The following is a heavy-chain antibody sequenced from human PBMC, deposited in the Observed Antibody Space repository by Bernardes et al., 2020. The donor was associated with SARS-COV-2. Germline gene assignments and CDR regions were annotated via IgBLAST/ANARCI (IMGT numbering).Heavy chain of an antibody. D-gene: IGHD3-10*01. J-gene: IGHJ4*02. CDR1: GFTFSTYW. V-gene: IGHV3-74*01. CDR2: VSPDGRST. Sequence: VWSLRLSCAASGFTFSTYWMHWVRQAPGKGLVWVSRVSPDGRSTNYADSVRGRFTISRDNTKNTLYLQMSSLSADDTAVYYCARGGGGRTYGFGDFRGQGILVTGSS. CDR3: ARGGGGRTYGFGDF.